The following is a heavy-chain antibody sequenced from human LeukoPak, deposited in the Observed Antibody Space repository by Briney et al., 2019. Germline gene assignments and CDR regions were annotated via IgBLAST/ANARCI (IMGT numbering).Heavy chain of an antibody. J-gene: IGHJ3*02. V-gene: IGHV3-23*01. CDR2: ISGSGGST. Sequence: GGSLRLSCAASGFTFSSYAMSRVRQAPGKGLEWVSAISGSGGSTYYADSVKGRFTISRDNSKNTLYLQMNSLRAEDTAVYYCAKAEYSSGWYDAFDIWGQGTMVTVSS. CDR1: GFTFSSYA. D-gene: IGHD6-19*01. CDR3: AKAEYSSGWYDAFDI.